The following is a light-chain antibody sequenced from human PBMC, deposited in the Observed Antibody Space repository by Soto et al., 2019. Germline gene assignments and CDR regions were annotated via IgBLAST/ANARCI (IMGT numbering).Light chain of an antibody. Sequence: DIQMTQSPSSLSASVGDRVTITCRASQNISRYLNWYEQKPGKAPNLLIYSVSNLESGVPSRFSGSGSGTDFTLTISSLQHEDFGSYYCQQSYSTLWTFGQGTIVEI. V-gene: IGKV1-39*01. CDR1: QNISRY. CDR2: SVS. J-gene: IGKJ1*01. CDR3: QQSYSTLWT.